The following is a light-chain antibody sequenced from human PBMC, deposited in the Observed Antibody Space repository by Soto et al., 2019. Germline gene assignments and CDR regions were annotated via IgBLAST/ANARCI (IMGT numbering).Light chain of an antibody. V-gene: IGKV1-5*01. CDR3: QQYNSYPRDT. CDR1: QSIGSW. CDR2: DAS. J-gene: IGKJ2*01. Sequence: DIQMTQSPSTLSASVGDRVTITCRASQSIGSWLAWYQQKPGKAPKLLIYDASSLESGVPSRFSGSGSGTEFTLTISSLQPDDFATYYCQQYNSYPRDTFGQGTKLEIK.